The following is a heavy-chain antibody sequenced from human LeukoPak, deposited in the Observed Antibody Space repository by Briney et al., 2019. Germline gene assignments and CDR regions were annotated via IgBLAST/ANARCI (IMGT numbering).Heavy chain of an antibody. D-gene: IGHD5-18*01. J-gene: IGHJ6*03. CDR2: IDYSGST. Sequence: PSETLSLTCTVSGGSISSHYWSWIRQPPGKGLGWIGYIDYSGSTNYNPSLKSRVTISVDTSKNQFSLKLSSVTAADTAVYYCARFLYSYGYAGYYYYMDVWGKGITVTVSS. V-gene: IGHV4-59*11. CDR3: ARFLYSYGYAGYYYYMDV. CDR1: GGSISSHY.